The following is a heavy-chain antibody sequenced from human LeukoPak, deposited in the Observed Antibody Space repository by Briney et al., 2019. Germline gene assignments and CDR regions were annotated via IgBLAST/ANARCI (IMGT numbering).Heavy chain of an antibody. CDR3: ARQVEMASFDY. Sequence: SETLSLTCTVSGGSISSYYWSWIRKPPGKGLEWIGYIYTSGSTNYNPSLKSRVTISVDTSKNQFSLKLSSVTAADTAVYYCARQVEMASFDYWGQGTLVTVSS. CDR1: GGSISSYY. CDR2: IYTSGST. D-gene: IGHD5-24*01. J-gene: IGHJ4*02. V-gene: IGHV4-4*09.